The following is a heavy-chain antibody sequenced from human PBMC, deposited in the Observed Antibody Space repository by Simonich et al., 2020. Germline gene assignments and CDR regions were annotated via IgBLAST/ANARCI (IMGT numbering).Heavy chain of an antibody. V-gene: IGHV4-34*01. D-gene: IGHD1-1*01. CDR3: ARGKGWKNACDI. CDR1: GGSFSGYY. CDR2: INQSGST. Sequence: QVQLQQWGAGLLKPSETLSLTCAVYGGSFSGYYWSWNRQPPGKGLEWIGEINQSGSTNYNPALKGRVTISVGTSKNQFSRKLSSVTAADTAVYYCARGKGWKNACDIWGQGTMVTVSS. J-gene: IGHJ3*02.